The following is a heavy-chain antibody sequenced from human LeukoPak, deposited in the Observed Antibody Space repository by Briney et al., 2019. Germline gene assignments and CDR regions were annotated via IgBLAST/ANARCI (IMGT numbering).Heavy chain of an antibody. Sequence: PSETLSLTCTVSGVSISSSNYYWLWMRQPPGKRLEWIGSDYYSGSSQYNPSLKSRVTISVDTFNNQFSLKLSSVAAADTAVYFCARRTRGGGEPYYYYYMDVWGKGTTVTVSS. V-gene: IGHV4-39*01. CDR3: ARRTRGGGEPYYYYYMDV. CDR1: GVSISSSNYY. CDR2: DYYSGSS. D-gene: IGHD3-10*01. J-gene: IGHJ6*03.